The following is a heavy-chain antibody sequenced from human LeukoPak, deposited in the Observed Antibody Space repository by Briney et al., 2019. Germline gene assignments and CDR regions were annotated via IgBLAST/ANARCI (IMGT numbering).Heavy chain of an antibody. CDR3: ARGLLLWFGEHPGDNWFNP. CDR2: IIPIFGTA. D-gene: IGHD3-10*01. V-gene: IGHV1-69*06. Sequence: GASVKVSCKASGGTFSSYAISWVRQAPGQGLEWMGGIIPIFGTANYAQKFQGRVTITADKSTSTAYMELSSLRSEDTAVYYCARGLLLWFGEHPGDNWFNPWGQGTLVTVSS. CDR1: GGTFSSYA. J-gene: IGHJ5*02.